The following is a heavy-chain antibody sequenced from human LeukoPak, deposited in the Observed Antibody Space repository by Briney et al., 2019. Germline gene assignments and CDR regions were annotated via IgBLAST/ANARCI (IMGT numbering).Heavy chain of an antibody. J-gene: IGHJ3*02. D-gene: IGHD4-17*01. CDR1: GFTFSSYW. V-gene: IGHV3-7*04. Sequence: GGSLRLSCASSGFTFSSYWMRWVRQAPGKGLEWVSNIKQDGSEKYYVDYVKGRFTISRDNAKNSLYLEMNSLRAEDTALYYCARGGDDAFDIWGDVPMVTVSS. CDR2: IKQDGSEK. CDR3: ARGGDDAFDI.